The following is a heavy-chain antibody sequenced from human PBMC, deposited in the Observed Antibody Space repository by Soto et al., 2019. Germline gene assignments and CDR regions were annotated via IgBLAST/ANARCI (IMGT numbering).Heavy chain of an antibody. Sequence: EVQLVESGGGLVQPGGSLRLSCAASGFTFNNFWMYWVRQTPEKGLVWVSGINSDGTTTIYADSVKGRFTISRDNAKNTLYLQINSLTVEDTDIYYCVRDIRWGQGTVVTVSS. CDR3: VRDIR. CDR1: GFTFNNFW. V-gene: IGHV3-74*01. J-gene: IGHJ4*02. CDR2: INSDGTTT.